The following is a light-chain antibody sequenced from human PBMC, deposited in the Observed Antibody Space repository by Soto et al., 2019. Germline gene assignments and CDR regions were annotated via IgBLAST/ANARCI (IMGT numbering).Light chain of an antibody. J-gene: IGKJ2*01. CDR2: GAS. CDR1: QSVSSSY. CDR3: QQYGSSPGT. Sequence: EIVLTQSPGTLSLAPGERATLSCRASQSVSSSYLAWYQQKPGQAPRLLIYGASSRATGIPDRFSGSGSGTDFTLTISRLEHEDVAVYYCQQYGSSPGTFGQGTKLEIK. V-gene: IGKV3-20*01.